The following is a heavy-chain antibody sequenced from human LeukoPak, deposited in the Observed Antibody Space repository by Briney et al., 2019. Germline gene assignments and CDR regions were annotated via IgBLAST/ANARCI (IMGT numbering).Heavy chain of an antibody. J-gene: IGHJ4*02. Sequence: PGGSLRLSCAASGFAFSSYSINWVRQAPGKGLEWVSYISSSSSAIYYADSVKGRFTISRDNAKNSLYLQMNSLRAEDTAVYYCARDTASYFDYWGQGTLVTVSS. CDR1: GFAFSSYS. CDR2: ISSSSSAI. V-gene: IGHV3-48*04. CDR3: ARDTASYFDY.